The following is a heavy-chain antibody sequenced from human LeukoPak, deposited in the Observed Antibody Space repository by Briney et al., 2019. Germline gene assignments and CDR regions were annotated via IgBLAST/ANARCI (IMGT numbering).Heavy chain of an antibody. Sequence: QTGGSLRLSCAASGFTFSSYAMSWVRQAPGKGLEWVSAISGSGGSTCYADSVKGRFTISRDNSKNTLYLQMNSLRAEDTAVYYCAKDRSKDYYDSSGYPPDYWGQGTLVTVSS. J-gene: IGHJ4*02. V-gene: IGHV3-23*01. CDR1: GFTFSSYA. CDR3: AKDRSKDYYDSSGYPPDY. CDR2: ISGSGGST. D-gene: IGHD3-22*01.